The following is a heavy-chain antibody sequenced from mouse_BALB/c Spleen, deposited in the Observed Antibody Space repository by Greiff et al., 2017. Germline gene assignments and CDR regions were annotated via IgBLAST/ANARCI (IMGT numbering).Heavy chain of an antibody. V-gene: IGHV1-54*01. D-gene: IGHD2-14*01. Sequence: QVQLQQSGAELVRPGTSVKVSCKASGYAFTNYLIEWVKQRPGQGLEWIGVINPGSGGTNYNEKFKGKATLTADKSSSTAYMQLSSLTSDDSAVYFCARNYYRYMDYWGQGTSVTVSS. CDR2: INPGSGGT. CDR3: ARNYYRYMDY. J-gene: IGHJ4*01. CDR1: GYAFTNYL.